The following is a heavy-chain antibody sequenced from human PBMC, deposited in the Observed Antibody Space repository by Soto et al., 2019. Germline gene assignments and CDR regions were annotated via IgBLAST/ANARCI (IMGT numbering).Heavy chain of an antibody. CDR3: ARDDSMGTMTKSYYYGMDV. V-gene: IGHV1-46*01. CDR1: GYTFTSYA. J-gene: IGHJ6*02. Sequence: ASVKVSCKASGYTFTSYAMHWVRQAPGQGLEWMGIINPSGGSASYAQKFQGRVTMTRDTSTSTAYMELSRLRSDDTAVYYCARDDSMGTMTKSYYYGMDVWGQGTTLTVSS. D-gene: IGHD3-22*01. CDR2: INPSGGSA.